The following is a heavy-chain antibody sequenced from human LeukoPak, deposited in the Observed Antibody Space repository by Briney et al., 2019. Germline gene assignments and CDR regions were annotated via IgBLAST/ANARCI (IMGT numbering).Heavy chain of an antibody. Sequence: SETLSLTCTVSGGSISSSSYYWGWIRQPPGKGLEWIGSIYYSGSTYYNPALKSRVTISADTSKNQLSLKLSSVTAADTAVYYCARTPSSTNSYFYYYMDVWGKGTTVTVSS. J-gene: IGHJ6*03. V-gene: IGHV4-39*01. D-gene: IGHD2-2*01. CDR2: IYYSGST. CDR1: GGSISSSSYY. CDR3: ARTPSSTNSYFYYYMDV.